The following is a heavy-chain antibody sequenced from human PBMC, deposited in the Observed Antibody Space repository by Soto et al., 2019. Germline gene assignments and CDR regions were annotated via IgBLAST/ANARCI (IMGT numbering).Heavy chain of an antibody. V-gene: IGHV4-34*01. Sequence: SETLSLTCAVYGGSFSGYYWSWIRQPPGKGLEWIGEINHSGSTNYNPSLKSRVTISVDTSKNQFSLKLSSVTAADTDVYYCARKTDAFDIWGQGTMITVSS. CDR3: ARKTDAFDI. J-gene: IGHJ3*02. CDR1: GGSFSGYY. CDR2: INHSGST.